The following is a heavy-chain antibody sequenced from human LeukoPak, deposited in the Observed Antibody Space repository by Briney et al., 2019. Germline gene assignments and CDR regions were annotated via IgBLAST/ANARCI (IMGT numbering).Heavy chain of an antibody. V-gene: IGHV3-23*01. CDR1: GFTFSSCA. CDR2: ISDSGGST. CDR3: ARAVDFWSGYPQPNWLDP. D-gene: IGHD3-3*01. J-gene: IGHJ5*02. Sequence: PGGSLRLSCAASGFTFSSCAMSWVRQAPGKGLEWVSAISDSGGSTYNADSVKGRFTISRDNSENTLYLQMNSLRAEDTAVYYCARAVDFWSGYPQPNWLDPWGQGTLVTVSS.